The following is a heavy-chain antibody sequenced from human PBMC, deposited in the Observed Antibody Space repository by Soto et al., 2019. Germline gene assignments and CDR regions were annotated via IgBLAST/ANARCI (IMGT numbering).Heavy chain of an antibody. V-gene: IGHV3-23*01. CDR3: ASGGYCSSTSCYGGMDV. D-gene: IGHD2-2*01. CDR2: ISGSGGST. Sequence: EVQLLESGGGLVQPGGSLRLSCAASGFTFSSYAMSWVRQAPGKGLEWVSAISGSGGSTYYADSVKGRFTISRDNSKNTLYLQMNSLRAEDTAIYYCASGGYCSSTSCYGGMDVWVQGTTVTVSS. CDR1: GFTFSSYA. J-gene: IGHJ6*02.